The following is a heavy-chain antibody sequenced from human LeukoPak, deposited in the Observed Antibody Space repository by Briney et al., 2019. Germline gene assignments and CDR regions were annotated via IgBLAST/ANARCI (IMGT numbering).Heavy chain of an antibody. J-gene: IGHJ4*02. CDR2: IYYSGST. V-gene: IGHV4-39*01. CDR1: GGSISSSRYY. D-gene: IGHD6-19*01. Sequence: PSETLSLTCTVSGGSISSSRYYWGWIRQPPGKGLEWIGSIYYSGSTYYNPSLKGGVTISVEISKKQFSLKRCSVTAADTAVYYCASEGTIAVAGTGLFDYWGQGTLVTVSS. CDR3: ASEGTIAVAGTGLFDY.